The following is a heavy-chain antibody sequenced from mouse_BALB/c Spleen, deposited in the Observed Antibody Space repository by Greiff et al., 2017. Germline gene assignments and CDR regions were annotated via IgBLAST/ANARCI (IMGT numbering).Heavy chain of an antibody. CDR1: GYTFTSYT. J-gene: IGHJ3*01. V-gene: IGHV1-4*01. Sequence: QVQLQQSGAELARPGASVKMSCKASGYTFTSYTMHWVKQRPGQGLEWIGYINPSSGYTNYNQKFKDKATLTADKSSSTAYMQLSSLTSEDSAVYYCAREGYYDYAWFAYWGQGTLVTVSA. CDR3: AREGYYDYAWFAY. CDR2: INPSSGYT. D-gene: IGHD2-4*01.